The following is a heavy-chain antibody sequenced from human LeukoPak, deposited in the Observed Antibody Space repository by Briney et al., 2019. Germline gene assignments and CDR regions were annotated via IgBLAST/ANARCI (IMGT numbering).Heavy chain of an antibody. D-gene: IGHD1-26*01. V-gene: IGHV4-59*12. J-gene: IGHJ4*02. CDR3: AGDTPLSGSPIDY. CDR2: IYYSGST. CDR1: GGSISSYY. Sequence: SETLSLTCTVSGGSISSYYWSWIRQPPGKGLEWIGYIYYSGSTNYNPSLKSRVTISIDTSKNQFSLKLSSVTAADTAVYYCAGDTPLSGSPIDYWGQGTLVTVSS.